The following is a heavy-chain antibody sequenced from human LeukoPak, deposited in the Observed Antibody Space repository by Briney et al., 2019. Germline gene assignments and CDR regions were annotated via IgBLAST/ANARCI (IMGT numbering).Heavy chain of an antibody. CDR2: IIPIFGTA. Sequence: SVKVSGKASGGTFSSYAISWVRQAPGQGLEWTGGIIPIFGTANYAQKFQGRVTITADESTSTAYMELSSLRSEDTAVYYCARALPKGQLDYYYYYMDVWGKGTTVTVSS. J-gene: IGHJ6*03. CDR3: ARALPKGQLDYYYYYMDV. V-gene: IGHV1-69*01. CDR1: GGTFSSYA. D-gene: IGHD6-6*01.